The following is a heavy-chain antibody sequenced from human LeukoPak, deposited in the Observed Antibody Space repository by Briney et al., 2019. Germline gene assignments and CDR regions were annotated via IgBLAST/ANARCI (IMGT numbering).Heavy chain of an antibody. CDR1: GGSFSGYY. J-gene: IGHJ4*02. D-gene: IGHD6-6*01. CDR3: ATSTVGYSSSWLVY. V-gene: IGHV4-59*01. Sequence: PSETLSLTCAVYGGSFSGYYWSWIRQPPGKGLEWIGYIYYSGTTNYNPSLKSRVTVSVDTSKNQFSLKLSSVTAADTAVYFCATSTVGYSSSWLVYWGQGTLVTVSS. CDR2: IYYSGTT.